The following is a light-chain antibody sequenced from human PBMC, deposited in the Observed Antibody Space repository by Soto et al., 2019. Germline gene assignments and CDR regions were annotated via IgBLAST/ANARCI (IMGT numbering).Light chain of an antibody. CDR2: EVT. Sequence: QSALTQPPSASGSPGQSVTISCTGTTSDVGGYNYVSWYQHHPGKAPKLMIYEVTQRPSGVPDRFSGSKSGNTASLTVSGLQAEDEADYYCCSFAGSRIWVFGGGTKLTVL. V-gene: IGLV2-8*01. J-gene: IGLJ3*02. CDR3: CSFAGSRIWV. CDR1: TSDVGGYNY.